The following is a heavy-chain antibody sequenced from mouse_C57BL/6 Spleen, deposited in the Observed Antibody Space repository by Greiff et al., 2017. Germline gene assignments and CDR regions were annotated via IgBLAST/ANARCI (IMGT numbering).Heavy chain of an antibody. Sequence: QVQLQQPDAELVKPGASVKISCKVSGYTFTDHTIHWMKQRPEPGLEWIGYIYPRDGSTKYNEKFKGKATLTADKSSSTAYMQLSSLTSEDSAVYFCAREGSYGSSYVWYFDVWGTGTTVTVSS. D-gene: IGHD1-1*01. CDR1: GYTFTDHT. CDR2: IYPRDGST. CDR3: AREGSYGSSYVWYFDV. J-gene: IGHJ1*03. V-gene: IGHV1-78*01.